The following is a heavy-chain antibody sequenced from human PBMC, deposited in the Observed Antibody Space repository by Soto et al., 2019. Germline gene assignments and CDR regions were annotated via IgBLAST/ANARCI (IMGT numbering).Heavy chain of an antibody. Sequence: EVQLVESGGGLVKPGGSLRLSCAASGFTFSSYTMNWVRQAPGKGLEWVSSISSSSSYIYYADSVKGRFTISRDNAKHSLYLQINSRRDGDTAVYFWARPISAGGTPWGQGDLVTVPS. CDR2: ISSSSSYI. D-gene: IGHD6-13*01. J-gene: IGHJ5*02. CDR1: GFTFSSYT. CDR3: ARPISAGGTP. V-gene: IGHV3-21*01.